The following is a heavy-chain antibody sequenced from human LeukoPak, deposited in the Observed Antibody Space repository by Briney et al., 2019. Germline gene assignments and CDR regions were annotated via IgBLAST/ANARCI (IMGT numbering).Heavy chain of an antibody. CDR2: IEYVGSQK. Sequence: PGGSLRLSCAVSGFTFSNYWMSWVRQAPGKGLEWVANIEYVGSQKNYVDSVKGRFTISRDNAKNSLYLQMNSLRAEDTAVYYCVRNMDGSRGQGTLVTVSS. CDR1: GFTFSNYW. J-gene: IGHJ4*02. V-gene: IGHV3-7*01. CDR3: VRNMDGS. D-gene: IGHD6-25*01.